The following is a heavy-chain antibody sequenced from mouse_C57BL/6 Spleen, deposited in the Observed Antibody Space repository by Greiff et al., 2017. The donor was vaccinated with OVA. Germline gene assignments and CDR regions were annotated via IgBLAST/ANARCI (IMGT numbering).Heavy chain of an antibody. CDR1: GFTFSSYA. CDR3: TRAYYYGSSYRYYFDY. CDR2: ISSGGDYI. J-gene: IGHJ2*01. V-gene: IGHV5-9-1*02. D-gene: IGHD1-1*01. Sequence: EVKLMESGEGLVKPGGSLKLSCAASGFTFSSYAMSWVRQTPEKRLEWVAYISSGGDYIYYADTVKGRFTISRDNARNTLYLQMSSLKSEDTAMYYCTRAYYYGSSYRYYFDYWGQGTTLTVSS.